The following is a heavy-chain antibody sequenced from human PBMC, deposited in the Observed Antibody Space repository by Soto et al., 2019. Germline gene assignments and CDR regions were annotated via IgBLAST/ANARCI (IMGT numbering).Heavy chain of an antibody. J-gene: IGHJ4*02. CDR1: GYTFTSYA. CDR3: ARDDHQGY. V-gene: IGHV1-3*01. Sequence: QVQLVQSGAEVKKPGASVKVSCKASGYTFTSYAMHWVRQAPGQRLEWMGWINAGNGNTKYSQKFQGRVTITRDTSASTAYIELGSLRSEDTAVYYCARDDHQGYWGQGTLVTVSS. D-gene: IGHD2-2*01. CDR2: INAGNGNT.